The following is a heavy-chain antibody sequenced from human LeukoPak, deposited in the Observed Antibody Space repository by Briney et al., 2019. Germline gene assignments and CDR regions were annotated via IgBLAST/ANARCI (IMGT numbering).Heavy chain of an antibody. J-gene: IGHJ4*02. Sequence: SETLSLTCTGSGGSISSDYWSWIRQPPGKGLEWIGYFSNSGSTNYNPSLKSRTNISVDTSKNQFSLKLSSVTAADTAVYYCAVTVTTNAFDNWGQGTLVTVSS. CDR1: GGSISSDY. CDR3: AVTVTTNAFDN. CDR2: FSNSGST. D-gene: IGHD4-17*01. V-gene: IGHV4-59*01.